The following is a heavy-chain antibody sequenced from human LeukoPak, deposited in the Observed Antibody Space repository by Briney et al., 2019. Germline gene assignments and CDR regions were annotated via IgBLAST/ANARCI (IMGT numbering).Heavy chain of an antibody. CDR2: IYSGGST. J-gene: IGHJ6*03. CDR1: GFTVSSNY. V-gene: IGHV3-66*02. D-gene: IGHD6-6*01. Sequence: GALRLSCAASGFTVSSNYMSWVRQAPGKGLEWVSVIYSGGSTYYADSVKCRFTISRDNSKNTLYLQMNSLRAEDTAVYYCGSSSSGGYYYYYYMDVWGKGTTVTVSS. CDR3: GSSSSGGYYYYYYMDV.